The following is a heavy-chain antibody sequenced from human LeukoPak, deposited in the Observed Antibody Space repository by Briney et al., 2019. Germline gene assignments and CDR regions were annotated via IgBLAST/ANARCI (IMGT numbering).Heavy chain of an antibody. CDR3: ARESITGHRDFDY. J-gene: IGHJ4*02. CDR2: ISSGSRTI. V-gene: IGHV3-48*01. D-gene: IGHD1-20*01. CDR1: GFTFGSYS. Sequence: PGGSLRLSCAAAGFTFGSYSMNWVRQAPGKGLEWISYISSGSRTIYHAGSVEGRFTVSRDNAKNSLYLQMRSLRAEDTAVYYCARESITGHRDFDYWGQGTLVTVSS.